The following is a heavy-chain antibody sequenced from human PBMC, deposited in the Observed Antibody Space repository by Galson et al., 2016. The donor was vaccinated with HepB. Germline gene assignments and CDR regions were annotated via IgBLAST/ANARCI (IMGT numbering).Heavy chain of an antibody. V-gene: IGHV3-53*01. CDR1: GFTVSSDY. D-gene: IGHD4-23*01. J-gene: IGHJ4*02. Sequence: SLRLSCAASGFTVSSDYMNWVRQAPGKGLEWVSVIYSGGTTYYADSVKGRFTISRDNAKNTLYLQMNSLRAEDTAVYYCARDLWRGGRIDYWGQGTLVTVSS. CDR2: IYSGGTT. CDR3: ARDLWRGGRIDY.